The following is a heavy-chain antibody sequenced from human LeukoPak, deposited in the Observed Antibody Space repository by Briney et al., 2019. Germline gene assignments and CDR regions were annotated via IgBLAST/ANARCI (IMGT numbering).Heavy chain of an antibody. V-gene: IGHV1-24*01. CDR1: GYTLTELS. Sequence: ASVKVSCKVSGYTLTELSMHWVRQAPGKGLEWMGGFDPEDGETIYAQKFQGRVTMTEDTSTDTAYMGLSSLRSEDTAVYYCATLPLLRYFDWLLYSYFDYWGQGTLVTVSS. CDR3: ATLPLLRYFDWLLYSYFDY. CDR2: FDPEDGET. J-gene: IGHJ4*02. D-gene: IGHD3-9*01.